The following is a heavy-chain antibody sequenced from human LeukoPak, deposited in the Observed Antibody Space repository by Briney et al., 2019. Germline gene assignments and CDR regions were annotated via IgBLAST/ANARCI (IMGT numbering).Heavy chain of an antibody. CDR3: ARSGGGMDDY. J-gene: IGHJ4*02. CDR1: GFTFSNYG. CDR2: IWYDGSDK. Sequence: GGSLRLSCAASGFTFSNYGMHWARQAPGKGLEWVAVIWYDGSDKYHADSVKGRFTISRDNAKNSLYLQMNSLRAEDTAVYYCARSGGGMDDYWGQGTLVTVSS. D-gene: IGHD3-16*01. V-gene: IGHV3-33*01.